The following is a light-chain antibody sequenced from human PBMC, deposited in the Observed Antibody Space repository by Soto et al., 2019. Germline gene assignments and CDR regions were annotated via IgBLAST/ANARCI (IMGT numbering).Light chain of an antibody. CDR3: CSYAGSYTVV. Sequence: QSALTQPRSVSGSPGXSVTISCTGTSSDVGGYNYVSWYQQHPGKAPKLMIYDVSKRPSGVPDRFSGSKSGNTASLTISGLQAEDEADYYCCSYAGSYTVVFGGGTKLTVL. CDR2: DVS. J-gene: IGLJ2*01. CDR1: SSDVGGYNY. V-gene: IGLV2-11*01.